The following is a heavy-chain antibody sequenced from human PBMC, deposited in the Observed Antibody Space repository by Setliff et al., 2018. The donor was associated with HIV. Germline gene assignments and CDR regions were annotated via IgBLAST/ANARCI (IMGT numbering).Heavy chain of an antibody. CDR2: INWNGGTT. D-gene: IGHD6-13*01. CDR3: ARDSRIAAANSASFDF. V-gene: IGHV3-20*04. Sequence: GGSLRLSCAASGFNFDDYGMTWVRQAPGKGLEWISGINWNGGTTGYADSVKGRFTISRDNAKNSLSLQMDSLRAEDTALYYCARDSRIAAANSASFDFWGQGTLVTVSS. CDR1: GFNFDDYG. J-gene: IGHJ4*02.